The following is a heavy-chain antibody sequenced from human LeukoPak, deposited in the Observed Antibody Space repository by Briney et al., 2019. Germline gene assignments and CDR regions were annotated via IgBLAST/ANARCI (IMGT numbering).Heavy chain of an antibody. CDR2: IEPNSGVA. CDR3: AIENYYDGSGFSKAFDF. D-gene: IGHD3-22*01. V-gene: IGHV1-2*02. CDR1: GYTFTVKF. Sequence: ASVKVSCKTSGYTFTVKFLHWLRQAPGQGRQWMGGIEPNSGVAVYGQNFRGRLTVTRDTSVSTAYMDLSRLRSDDSAVYYCAIENYYDGSGFSKAFDFWGQGTLVTVSS. J-gene: IGHJ4*02.